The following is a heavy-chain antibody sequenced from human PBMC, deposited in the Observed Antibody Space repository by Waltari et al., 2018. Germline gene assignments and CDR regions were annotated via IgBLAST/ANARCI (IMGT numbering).Heavy chain of an antibody. CDR1: GFTFSGSA. J-gene: IGHJ6*02. Sequence: EVQLVESGGGFVQPGGSLKLSCAASGFTFSGSAMHWVRQASGKGMEWVGRIRSKANNYATEYAASVKGRFIISRDDSKNTAYLQMNSLKTEDTAIYYCTTSSGFGMDVWGQGTTVTVAS. V-gene: IGHV3-73*01. CDR3: TTSSGFGMDV. D-gene: IGHD3-10*01. CDR2: IRSKANNYAT.